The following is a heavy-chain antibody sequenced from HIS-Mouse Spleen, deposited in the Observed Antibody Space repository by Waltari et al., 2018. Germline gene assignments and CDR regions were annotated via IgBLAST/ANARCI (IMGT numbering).Heavy chain of an antibody. CDR2: FYYRGTT. CDR1: GGSISSSSYY. Sequence: QLQLQESGPGLVKPSETLSLTCTVSGGSISSSSYYWGWIRQPPGKGLEWIGSFYYRGTTDSNPSRARRVTISVDTSKNQFSLKLSSVTAADTAVYYCAREIPYSSSWYDWYFDLWGRGTLVTVSS. D-gene: IGHD6-13*01. J-gene: IGHJ2*01. V-gene: IGHV4-39*07. CDR3: AREIPYSSSWYDWYFDL.